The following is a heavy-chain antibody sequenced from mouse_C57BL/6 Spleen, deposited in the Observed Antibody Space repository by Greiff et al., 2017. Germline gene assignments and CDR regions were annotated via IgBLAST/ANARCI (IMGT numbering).Heavy chain of an antibody. V-gene: IGHV1-53*01. CDR2: INPSNGGT. J-gene: IGHJ4*01. Sequence: QVQLQQPGTELVKPGASVKLSCKASGYTFTSYWMHWVKPRPGQGLEWIGNINPSNGGTNYNEKFKSKATLTVDKSSSTAYMQLSSLTYEDSAVYYCAFYYGNFYAMDDWGQGTSVTVSS. CDR3: AFYYGNFYAMDD. CDR1: GYTFTSYW. D-gene: IGHD2-1*01.